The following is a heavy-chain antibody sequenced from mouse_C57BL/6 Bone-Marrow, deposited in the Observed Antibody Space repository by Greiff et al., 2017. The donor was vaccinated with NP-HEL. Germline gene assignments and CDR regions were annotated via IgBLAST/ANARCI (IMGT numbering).Heavy chain of an antibody. V-gene: IGHV1-81*01. D-gene: IGHD5-1-1*01. J-gene: IGHJ2*01. CDR2: IYPRGGHS. CDR1: GYTFTSYG. CDR3: ATYRTSSVDY. Sequence: QVQLQQSGAELARPGASVKLSCKASGYTFTSYGISWVKQRPGQGLEWIGAIYPRGGHSYYNEKLKGKATLTADKSSSTAYMGLRSLTSEDSAVYFCATYRTSSVDYWGQGTTITVSA.